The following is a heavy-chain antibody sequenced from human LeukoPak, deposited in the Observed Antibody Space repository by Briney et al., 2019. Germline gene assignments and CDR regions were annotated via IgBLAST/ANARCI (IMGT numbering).Heavy chain of an antibody. CDR3: ARHTRRSGNFFDS. J-gene: IGHJ4*02. CDR2: IYYSGNT. Sequence: SETLSLTCTVSGDPVSSSSYYWSWIRQPPGKGLEWIGYIYYSGNTNYNSSLKSRVTISVDTSKSQFSLKLSSVTAADTAVYYCARHTRRSGNFFDSWGQGTLVTVSS. V-gene: IGHV4-61*01. CDR1: GDPVSSSSYY. D-gene: IGHD1-1*01.